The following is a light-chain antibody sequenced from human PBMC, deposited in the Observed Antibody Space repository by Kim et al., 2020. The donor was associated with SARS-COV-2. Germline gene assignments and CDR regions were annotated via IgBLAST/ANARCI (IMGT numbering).Light chain of an antibody. CDR3: QQYYSYPPT. V-gene: IGKV1-8*01. CDR2: AAS. J-gene: IGKJ4*01. Sequence: AIRMTQSPSSLSASTGDRVTITCRASQGISSYLAWYQQKPGKAPKLLIYAASTLQSGVPSRFSGSGSGTDFTLTISCLQSEDFATYYCQQYYSYPPTFGGETKLEI. CDR1: QGISSY.